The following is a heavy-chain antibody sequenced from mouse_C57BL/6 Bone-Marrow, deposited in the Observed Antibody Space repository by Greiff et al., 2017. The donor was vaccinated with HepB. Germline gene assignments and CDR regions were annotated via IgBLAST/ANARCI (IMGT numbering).Heavy chain of an antibody. V-gene: IGHV1-82*01. CDR3: ARGLLFAY. CDR1: GYAFSSSW. Sequence: VQLQQSGPELVKPGASVKISCKASGYAFSSSWMNWVKQRPGKGLEWIGRIYPGAGDTNYNGKFKGKATLTADKSSSTAYMQLSRLTSEDSAVYFCARGLLFAYWGQGTLVTVSA. J-gene: IGHJ3*01. CDR2: IYPGAGDT.